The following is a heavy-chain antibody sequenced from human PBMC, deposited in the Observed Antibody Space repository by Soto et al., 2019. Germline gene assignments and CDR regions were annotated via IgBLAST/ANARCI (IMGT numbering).Heavy chain of an antibody. CDR2: MYYSGST. Sequence: QLQLQESGPGLVKPSETLSLTCTVSGGSISSSSYYWGWLRQPPGKGLEWIGSMYYSGSTYYNPSLKSRVKISVDPSKTQFTLKLSSVTAADTAVYYCASVYGDSLPDWFDPWGQGTLVTVSS. CDR1: GGSISSSSYY. V-gene: IGHV4-39*01. J-gene: IGHJ5*02. CDR3: ASVYGDSLPDWFDP. D-gene: IGHD4-17*01.